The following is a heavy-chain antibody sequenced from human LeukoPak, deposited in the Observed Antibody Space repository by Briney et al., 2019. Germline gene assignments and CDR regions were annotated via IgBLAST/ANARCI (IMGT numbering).Heavy chain of an antibody. Sequence: ASVKVSCKASGYTFTTYYMHWVRQAPGQGLEWMGIINPSGGSTTYAQNFQGRVTMTRDTSTSAVYMEVSSLRSEDTAVYYCARSILVVPVVSHYNYGVDFWGQGTTVTVSS. CDR2: INPSGGST. V-gene: IGHV1-46*01. J-gene: IGHJ6*02. CDR1: GYTFTTYY. CDR3: ARSILVVPVVSHYNYGVDF. D-gene: IGHD2-2*01.